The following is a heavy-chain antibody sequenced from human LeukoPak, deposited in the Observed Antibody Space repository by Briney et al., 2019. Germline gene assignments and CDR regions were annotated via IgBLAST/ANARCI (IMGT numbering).Heavy chain of an antibody. CDR1: GGTFSSYA. V-gene: IGHV1-69*04. CDR3: ASADTHIVVVTARWDFQH. J-gene: IGHJ1*01. Sequence: EASVKVSCKASGGTFSSYAISWVRQAPGQGLEWMGRIIPILGIANYALKFQGRVTITADKSTSTAYMELSSLRSEDTAVYYCASADTHIVVVTARWDFQHWGQGTLVTVSS. D-gene: IGHD2-21*02. CDR2: IIPILGIA.